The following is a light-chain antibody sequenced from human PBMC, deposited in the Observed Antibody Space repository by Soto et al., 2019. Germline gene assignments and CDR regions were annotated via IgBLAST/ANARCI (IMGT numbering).Light chain of an antibody. V-gene: IGKV3-15*01. Sequence: EIVLTQSPGTLSLSPGERATLSCRASQSVVSDLAWYQQRPGQAPRLLIYRASTRATGGPARFSGSGSGTEFTLTISSLQSEDFAVYYCQQYDNWPWTFGRGTKVDIK. CDR3: QQYDNWPWT. J-gene: IGKJ1*01. CDR2: RAS. CDR1: QSVVSD.